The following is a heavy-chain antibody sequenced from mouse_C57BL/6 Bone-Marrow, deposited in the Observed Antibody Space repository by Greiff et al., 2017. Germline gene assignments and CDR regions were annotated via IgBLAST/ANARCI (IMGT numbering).Heavy chain of an antibody. CDR3: TRIAY. J-gene: IGHJ3*01. CDR1: GFNIKDDY. Sequence: VQLQQSGAGLVRPGDSVKLTCTASGFNIKDDYRHWVKQRPEQGLEWIGGTVPENGDTEYASKFQGKATITVDTSSNAAYLQLSSLTSEDTAVYDWTRIAYWGQGTLVTVSA. CDR2: TVPENGDT. V-gene: IGHV14-4*01.